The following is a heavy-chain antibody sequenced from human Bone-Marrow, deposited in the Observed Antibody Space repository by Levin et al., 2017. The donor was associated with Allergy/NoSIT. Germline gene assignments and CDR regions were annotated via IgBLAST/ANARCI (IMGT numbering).Heavy chain of an antibody. D-gene: IGHD3-9*01. J-gene: IGHJ4*02. CDR2: ISSSSSYI. CDR3: ARDHYDVLTGYSFGYIDY. CDR1: GFTFTTYS. V-gene: IGHV3-21*01. Sequence: GESLKISCAASGFTFTTYSLNWVRQAPGKGLEWVSSISSSSSYIYYADSLKGRFTVSRDNAKNSLYLEMNSLRAEDTAVYYCARDHYDVLTGYSFGYIDYWGQGTLVTVSS.